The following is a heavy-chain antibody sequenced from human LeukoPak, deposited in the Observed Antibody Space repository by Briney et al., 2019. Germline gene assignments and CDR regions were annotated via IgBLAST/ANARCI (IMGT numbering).Heavy chain of an antibody. CDR1: GGSISSGGYY. J-gene: IGHJ3*02. CDR2: IYYSGST. Sequence: PSQTLSLTCTVSGGSISSGGYYWSWIRQPPGKGLEWIGYIYYSGSTYYNPSLKSRVTISVDTSKNQFSLKLSSVTAADTAVYYCARDLTSYYYDSSGYAAFDIWGQGTMVTVSS. CDR3: ARDLTSYYYDSSGYAAFDI. D-gene: IGHD3-22*01. V-gene: IGHV4-30-4*01.